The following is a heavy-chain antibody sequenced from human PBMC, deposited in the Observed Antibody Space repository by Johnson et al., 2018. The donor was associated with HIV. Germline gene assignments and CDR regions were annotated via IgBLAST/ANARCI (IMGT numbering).Heavy chain of an antibody. V-gene: IGHV3-30*19. J-gene: IGHJ3*01. CDR2: ISYDGRDA. D-gene: IGHD3-10*01. CDR1: GLTLRNAW. CDR3: ATLWFGEVSVYDAFDV. Sequence: VESGGGLVTPGGSLRISCSVSGLTLRNAWMTWVRQAPGKGLEWVAVISYDGRDAYYADSVKGRFTSSRDNSKNTLYLQMNSLRPEDSAVYYCATLWFGEVSVYDAFDVWGQGTMVTVSS.